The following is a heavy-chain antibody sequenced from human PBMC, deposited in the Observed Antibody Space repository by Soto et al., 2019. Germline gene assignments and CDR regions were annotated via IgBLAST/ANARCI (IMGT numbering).Heavy chain of an antibody. CDR1: GYSFTSYW. CDR2: IDPSDSYT. Sequence: GESLKISCKGSGYSFTSYWISWVRQMPGKGLEWMGRIDPSDSYTNYSPSFQGHVTISADKSISTAYLQWSSLKASYTAMYYCTRCCSSTGDYYYYGMDVWGQGTTVTVSS. D-gene: IGHD2-2*01. J-gene: IGHJ6*02. V-gene: IGHV5-10-1*01. CDR3: TRCCSSTGDYYYYGMDV.